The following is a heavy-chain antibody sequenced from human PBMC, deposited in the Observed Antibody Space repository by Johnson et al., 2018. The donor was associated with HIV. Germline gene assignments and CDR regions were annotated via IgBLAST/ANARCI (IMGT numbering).Heavy chain of an antibody. CDR1: GFTFSSYG. J-gene: IGHJ3*02. CDR3: ARDHLRRSHAFDI. CDR2: ISYDGSNK. V-gene: IGHV3-30*03. D-gene: IGHD2-15*01. Sequence: HVQLVESGGGVVQPGRSLRLSCAASGFTFSSYGMHWVRQAPGKGLEWVAVISYDGSNKYYADSVKGRFTISRDNSKNTLYLQMNSLRAEDTAVYYCARDHLRRSHAFDIWGQGTMVTVSS.